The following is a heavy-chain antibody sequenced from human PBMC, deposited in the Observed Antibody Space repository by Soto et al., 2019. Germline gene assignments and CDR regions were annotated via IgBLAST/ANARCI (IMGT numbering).Heavy chain of an antibody. J-gene: IGHJ4*02. CDR2: IYHSGST. CDR3: ARAAGGRYDSSGYRHPFDY. D-gene: IGHD3-22*01. Sequence: QVQLQESGPGLVKPSGTLSLTCAVSGGSISSSNWWSWVRQPPGKGLEWIGEIYHSGSTNYNPSLKSRVTISVDKSKNQFSLKLSSVTAADTAVYYCARAAGGRYDSSGYRHPFDYWGQGTLVTVSS. CDR1: GGSISSSNW. V-gene: IGHV4-4*02.